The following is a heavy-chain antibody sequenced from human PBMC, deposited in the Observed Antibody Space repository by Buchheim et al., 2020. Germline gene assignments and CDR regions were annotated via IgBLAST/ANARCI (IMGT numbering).Heavy chain of an antibody. CDR1: GFTFSSYG. CDR2: ISYDGSNK. Sequence: QVQLVESGGGVVQPGRSLRLSCAASGFTFSSYGMHWVRQAPGKGLEWVAVISYDGSNKYYADSVKGRFTISRDNSKNTLYLQMNSLRAEDTAVYYCAKDSYRHSGSYYVANWFDPWGQGTL. D-gene: IGHD1-26*01. V-gene: IGHV3-30*18. CDR3: AKDSYRHSGSYYVANWFDP. J-gene: IGHJ5*02.